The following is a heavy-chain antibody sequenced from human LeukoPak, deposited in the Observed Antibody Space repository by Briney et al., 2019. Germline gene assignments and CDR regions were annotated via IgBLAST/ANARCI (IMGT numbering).Heavy chain of an antibody. CDR1: GGSISSYY. CDR2: ICYSGST. CDR3: ARTATRYYYYGMDV. J-gene: IGHJ6*02. Sequence: SETLSLTCTVSGGSISSYYWSWIRQPPGKGLEWIGYICYSGSTNYNPSLKSRVTISVDTSKNQFSLKLSSVTAADTAVYYCARTATRYYYYGMDVWGQGTTVTVSS. D-gene: IGHD2-15*01. V-gene: IGHV4-59*01.